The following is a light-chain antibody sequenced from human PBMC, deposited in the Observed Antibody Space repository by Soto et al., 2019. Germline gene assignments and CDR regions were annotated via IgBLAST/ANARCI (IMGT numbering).Light chain of an antibody. CDR2: MAS. Sequence: IQITHSPCTLFTSVGDTVPLTFRASQTISSWLAWYQKKPGKAPKLLIYMASSLESGVPSRFSGSGSGTEFTLTISSLQPDDFATYYCQQYNSYWKCGKGTKVDNK. CDR3: QQYNSYWK. J-gene: IGKJ1*01. V-gene: IGKV1-5*03. CDR1: QTISSW.